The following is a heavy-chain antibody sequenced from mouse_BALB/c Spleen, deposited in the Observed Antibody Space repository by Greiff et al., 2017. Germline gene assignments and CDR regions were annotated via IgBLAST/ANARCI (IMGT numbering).Heavy chain of an antibody. CDR2: IYPGNVNT. J-gene: IGHJ1*01. V-gene: IGHV1S56*01. CDR3: ARDYGYDDVLDWYFDV. Sequence: VQLQQSGPELVKPGASVRISCKASGYTFTSYYIHWVKQRPGQGLEWIGWIYPGNVNTKYNEKFKGKATLTADKSSSTAYMQLSSLTSEDSAVYFCARDYGYDDVLDWYFDVWGAGTTVTVSS. D-gene: IGHD2-2*01. CDR1: GYTFTSYY.